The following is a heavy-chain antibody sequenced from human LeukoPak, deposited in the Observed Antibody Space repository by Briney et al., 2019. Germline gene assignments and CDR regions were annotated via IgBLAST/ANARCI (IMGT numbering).Heavy chain of an antibody. CDR2: ISGSGGST. V-gene: IGHV3-23*01. CDR1: GLTFSSYA. CDR3: AKDSMVRGVYVYYFDY. Sequence: PGGSLRLSCAASGLTFSSYAMSWVRQAPGKGLEWVSAISGSGGSTYYADSVKGRFTISRDNSKNTLYLQMNSLRAEDTAVYYCAKDSMVRGVYVYYFDYWGQGTLVTVSS. J-gene: IGHJ4*02. D-gene: IGHD3-10*01.